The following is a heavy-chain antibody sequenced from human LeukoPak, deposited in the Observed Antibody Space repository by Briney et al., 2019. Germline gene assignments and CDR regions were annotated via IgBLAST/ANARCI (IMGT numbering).Heavy chain of an antibody. CDR2: IYSSGSP. J-gene: IGHJ4*02. Sequence: SETLSLTCTVSGGSISNYYWSWLRQPPGEGLEWIGYIYSSGSPNFHPSLKTRVTITVDTSKPHSSLNLSSVTAADTAVHYCARGYQQLWSNNQLDDWGQGSLVTVCS. CDR3: ARGYQQLWSNNQLDD. V-gene: IGHV4-59*12. CDR1: GGSISNYY. D-gene: IGHD5-18*01.